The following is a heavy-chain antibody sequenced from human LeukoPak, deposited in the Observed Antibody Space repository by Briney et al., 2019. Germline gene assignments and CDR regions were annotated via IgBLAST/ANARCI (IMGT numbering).Heavy chain of an antibody. CDR3: GRLRSLDQ. J-gene: IGHJ4*02. D-gene: IGHD5-24*01. Sequence: GGSLRLSCAASGFTFSSYEMNWVRQAPGKGLEWVSYISSSGSTIYYADSVKGRFTISRDNAKKSLYLHMSSLRVEDTDVYFCGRLRSLDQWGQGTLVTVSS. CDR1: GFTFSSYE. CDR2: ISSSGSTI. V-gene: IGHV3-48*03.